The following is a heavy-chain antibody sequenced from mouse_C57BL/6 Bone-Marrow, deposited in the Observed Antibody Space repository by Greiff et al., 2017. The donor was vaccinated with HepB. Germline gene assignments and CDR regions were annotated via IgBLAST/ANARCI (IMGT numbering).Heavy chain of an antibody. Sequence: VKLMESGPGLVAPSQSLSITCTVSGFSLTSYGVDWVRQSPGKGLEWLGVIWGVGSTNYNSALKSRLSISKDNSKSQVFLKMNSLQTDDTAMYYCASGLGRNWFAYWGQGTLVTVSA. CDR2: IWGVGST. D-gene: IGHD4-1*01. J-gene: IGHJ3*01. CDR1: GFSLTSYG. V-gene: IGHV2-6*01. CDR3: ASGLGRNWFAY.